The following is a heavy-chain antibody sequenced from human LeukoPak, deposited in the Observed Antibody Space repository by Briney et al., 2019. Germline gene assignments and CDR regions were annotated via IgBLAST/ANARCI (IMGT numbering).Heavy chain of an antibody. CDR3: ARLSYSSSSCWFDP. V-gene: IGHV4-30-4*08. CDR2: IYYSGST. CDR1: GGSISSGDYY. J-gene: IGHJ5*02. D-gene: IGHD6-6*01. Sequence: SQTLSLTCTVSGGSISSGDYYWSWIRQPPRKGLEWIGYIYYSGSTYYNPSLKSRVTISVDTSKNQFSLKLSSVTAADTAVYYCARLSYSSSSCWFDPWGQGTLVTVSS.